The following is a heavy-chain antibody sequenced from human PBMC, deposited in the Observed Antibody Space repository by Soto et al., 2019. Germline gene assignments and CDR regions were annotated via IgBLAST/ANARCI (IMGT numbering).Heavy chain of an antibody. CDR1: GGSISSSSYY. J-gene: IGHJ4*02. Sequence: PSETLSLTCAVSGGSISSSSYYWGWIRQPPGKGLEWIGSIYYSGSTYYNPSLKSRVTISADTSKNQFSLKLSYVTAADTAVYYCASYYDYRDYYLDYWGQGTLVTVSS. CDR3: ASYYDYRDYYLDY. D-gene: IGHD4-17*01. V-gene: IGHV4-39*01. CDR2: IYYSGST.